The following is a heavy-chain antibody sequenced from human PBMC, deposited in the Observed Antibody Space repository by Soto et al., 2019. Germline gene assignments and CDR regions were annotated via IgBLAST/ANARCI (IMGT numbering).Heavy chain of an antibody. D-gene: IGHD3-22*01. CDR1: GGSISSSSYY. V-gene: IGHV4-39*01. CDR3: ARPRVKSIGNRPPYYYYYGMDV. Sequence: PSETPSLTCTVSGGSISSSSYYWGWIRQPPGKGLEWIGSIYYSGSTYYNPSLKSRVTISVDTSKNQFSLKLSSVTAADTAVYYCARPRVKSIGNRPPYYYYYGMDVWGQGTTVTVSS. CDR2: IYYSGST. J-gene: IGHJ6*02.